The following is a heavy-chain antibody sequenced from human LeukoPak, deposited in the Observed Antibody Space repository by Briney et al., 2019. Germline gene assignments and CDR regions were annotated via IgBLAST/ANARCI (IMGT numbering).Heavy chain of an antibody. V-gene: IGHV3-74*01. D-gene: IGHD3-10*01. CDR3: ARDRSSLGLWFGELRN. J-gene: IGHJ4*02. CDR2: IYSDGSST. Sequence: GGSLRLSCAASGFTSSSYWMHWVRQAPGKGLVWVSRIYSDGSSTNYADSVKGRFTISRDNAKNTLYLQMNSLRAEDTAVYYCARDRSSLGLWFGELRNWGQGTLVSVSS. CDR1: GFTSSSYW.